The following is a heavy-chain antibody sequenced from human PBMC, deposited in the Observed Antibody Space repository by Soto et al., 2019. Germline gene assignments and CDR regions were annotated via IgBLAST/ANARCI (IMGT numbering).Heavy chain of an antibody. V-gene: IGHV1-69*13. CDR2: IIPIFGTA. J-gene: IGHJ4*02. D-gene: IGHD6-19*01. Sequence: SVKVSCKASAGTFSSYAISGVRQAPGQGLEWMGGIIPIFGTANYAQKFQGRVTITADESTSTAYMELSSLRSEDTAVYYCASPRYSSGWYYFDYWGQGTLVTVSS. CDR1: AGTFSSYA. CDR3: ASPRYSSGWYYFDY.